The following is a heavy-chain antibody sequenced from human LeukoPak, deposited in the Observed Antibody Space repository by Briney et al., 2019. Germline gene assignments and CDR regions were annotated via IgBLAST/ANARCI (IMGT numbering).Heavy chain of an antibody. CDR1: GFTFSSYS. D-gene: IGHD5-24*01. CDR2: ISSSSSYI. Sequence: GGSLRPSFTASGFTFSSYSMNWVRQAPGKGLEWVSSISSSSSYIYYADSVKGRFTISRDNAKNSLYLQMNSLRAEDTAVYYCARDLDGYNLDYYYYVIEVWGQGTTVTVSS. CDR3: ARDLDGYNLDYYYYVIEV. J-gene: IGHJ6*01. V-gene: IGHV3-21*01.